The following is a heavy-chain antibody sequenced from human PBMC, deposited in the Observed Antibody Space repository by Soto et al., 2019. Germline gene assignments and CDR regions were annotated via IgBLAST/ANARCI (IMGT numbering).Heavy chain of an antibody. J-gene: IGHJ4*02. CDR1: GYTFTSYG. Sequence: ASVKVSCKASGYTFTSYGISWVRQAPGQGLEWMGWISAYNGNTKYSQKFQGRVATTRDTSASTAYMELSSLRSEDTAVYYCARSIVVVTALDYWGQGTLVTVSS. V-gene: IGHV1-18*01. CDR3: ARSIVVVTALDY. D-gene: IGHD2-21*02. CDR2: ISAYNGNT.